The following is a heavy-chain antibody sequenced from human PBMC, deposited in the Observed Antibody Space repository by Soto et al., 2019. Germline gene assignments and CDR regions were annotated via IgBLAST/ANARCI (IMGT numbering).Heavy chain of an antibody. CDR1: GFTFSSYS. V-gene: IGHV3-48*02. CDR3: ARDFAWAFDY. D-gene: IGHD1-26*01. J-gene: IGHJ4*02. CDR2: ISGNSRTI. Sequence: EVQLVESGGGLVQSGGSLRLSCVASGFTFSSYSMNWVRQAPGKGLEWVSYISGNSRTIHYADSVRGRFTISRDNAKNSLYLQRSSRRDEDTAVYYCARDFAWAFDYWGQGTLLTVSP.